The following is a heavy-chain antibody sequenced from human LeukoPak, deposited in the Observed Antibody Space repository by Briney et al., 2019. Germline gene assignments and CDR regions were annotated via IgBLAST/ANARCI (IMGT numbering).Heavy chain of an antibody. D-gene: IGHD3-3*01. Sequence: TLSLTCTVSGGSISSGGYYWSWIRQHPGKGLEWIGYIYYSGSTYYNPSLKSRVTISVDTSKNQFSLKLSSVTAADTAVYYCARAMKYDFWSGYSPLDWFDPWGQGTLVTVSS. J-gene: IGHJ5*02. CDR3: ARAMKYDFWSGYSPLDWFDP. CDR1: GGSISSGGYY. CDR2: IYYSGST. V-gene: IGHV4-31*03.